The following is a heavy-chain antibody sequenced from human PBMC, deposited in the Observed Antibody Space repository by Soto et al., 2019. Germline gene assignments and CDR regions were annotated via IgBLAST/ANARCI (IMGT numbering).Heavy chain of an antibody. CDR3: AITTTHYYYYGMDV. J-gene: IGHJ6*02. Sequence: ASVKVSCKASGYTFTSYAMHWVRQAPGQRLEWMGWINAGNGNTKYSQKFQGRVTITRDTSASTAYMELSSLRAEDTAVYYCAITTTHYYYYGMDVWGQGTTVTVSS. CDR1: GYTFTSYA. V-gene: IGHV1-3*01. CDR2: INAGNGNT. D-gene: IGHD3-3*01.